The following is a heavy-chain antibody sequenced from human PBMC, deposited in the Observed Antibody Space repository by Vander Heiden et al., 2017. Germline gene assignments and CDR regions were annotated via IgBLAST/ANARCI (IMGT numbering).Heavy chain of an antibody. V-gene: IGHV3-21*01. CDR1: GSTFRRYS. CDR2: ISSSRSYR. J-gene: IGHJ4*02. CDR3: AGVPDTMVRGVIDY. D-gene: IGHD3-10*01. Sequence: EVQLVESGGGLVKPGGSLRLSCAASGSTFRRYSMNWVRQGPGKELEWVSSISSSRSYRYYEDSGKGRFTSCRDNAKNSLYLQMNSLRAEDTAVYYCAGVPDTMVRGVIDYWGQGTLVTVAS.